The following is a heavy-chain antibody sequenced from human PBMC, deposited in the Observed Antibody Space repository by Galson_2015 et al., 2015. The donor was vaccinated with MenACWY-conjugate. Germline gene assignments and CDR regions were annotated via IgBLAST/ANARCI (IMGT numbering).Heavy chain of an antibody. J-gene: IGHJ5*02. D-gene: IGHD1-26*01. CDR1: GDSISSDNYY. CDR3: ARRTPELNWFDP. V-gene: IGHV4-39*01. CDR2: INYSGRT. Sequence: SETLSLTCTVSGDSISSDNYYWTWVRQPPGRGLEWIASINYSGRTFYNPFLMIRVSISVDMSKSQYSLKLTSVTAADTAVYFCARRTPELNWFDPWGQGTLVTVSS.